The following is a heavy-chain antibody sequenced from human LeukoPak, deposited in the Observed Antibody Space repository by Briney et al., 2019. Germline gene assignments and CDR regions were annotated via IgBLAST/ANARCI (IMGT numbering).Heavy chain of an antibody. V-gene: IGHV4-34*01. CDR2: INHSGST. CDR3: AVSGYSSSWYWGYFQH. Sequence: PSETLSLTCAVYGGSFSGYYWSWIRQPPGKGLEWIGEINHSGSTNYNPSLKSRVTISVDTSKNQFSLKLSSVTAADTAVYYCAVSGYSSSWYWGYFQHWGQGTLVTVSS. CDR1: GGSFSGYY. J-gene: IGHJ1*01. D-gene: IGHD6-13*01.